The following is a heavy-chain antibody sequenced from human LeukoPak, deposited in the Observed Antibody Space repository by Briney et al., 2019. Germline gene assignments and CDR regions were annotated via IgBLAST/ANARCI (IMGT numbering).Heavy chain of an antibody. D-gene: IGHD2-2*01. V-gene: IGHV3-30-3*01. CDR1: GFTFSSYA. CDR3: AREYCSSTSWYYGMDV. CDR2: ISYDGSNK. Sequence: PGGSLRLSCAASGFTFSSYAMHWVRQAPGKGLEWVAVISYDGSNKYYADSVKGRFTISRDNSKNTLYLQMNSLRAEDTAVYYCAREYCSSTSWYYGMDVWGQGTTVTVSS. J-gene: IGHJ6*02.